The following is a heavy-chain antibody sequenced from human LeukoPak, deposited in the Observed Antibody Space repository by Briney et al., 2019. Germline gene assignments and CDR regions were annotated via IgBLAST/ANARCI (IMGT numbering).Heavy chain of an antibody. CDR2: VSGGGGTT. D-gene: IGHD3-22*01. CDR3: ARGYDTPESYYYYMDV. V-gene: IGHV3-23*01. J-gene: IGHJ6*03. CDR1: GFTFSSYA. Sequence: GGSLRLSCAASGFTFSSYAMSWVRQAPGKGLEWVSTVSGGGGTTYYADSVKGRFTISRDNSKNTLYLQMNSLRAEDTAVYYCARGYDTPESYYYYMDVWGKGTTVTISS.